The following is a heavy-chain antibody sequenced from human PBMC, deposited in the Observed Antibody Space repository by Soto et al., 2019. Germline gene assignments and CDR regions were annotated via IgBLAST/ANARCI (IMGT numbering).Heavy chain of an antibody. CDR1: GFTFISHW. J-gene: IGHJ6*02. V-gene: IGHV3-74*01. CDR2: IDVGGSNR. Sequence: EVQLVESGGGLVQPGGSLRLSCAASGFTFISHWIHWVRQTPGKGLVWVSRIDVGGSNRNYADSVKGRFTISRDNAKNTVYLQMNSLRADDPAVYYCVRGIYQKFGMDVWGQGTTV. D-gene: IGHD3-3*02. CDR3: VRGIYQKFGMDV.